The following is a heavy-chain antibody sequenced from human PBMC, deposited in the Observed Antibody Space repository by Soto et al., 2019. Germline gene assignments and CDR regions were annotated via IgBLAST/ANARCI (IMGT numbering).Heavy chain of an antibody. D-gene: IGHD5-12*01. J-gene: IGHJ6*02. CDR2: IYYSGST. CDR1: GGSISSYY. V-gene: IGHV4-59*01. Sequence: QVQLQESGPGLVMPSETLSLTCTVSGGSISSYYWTWIRQPPGKGLEWIGYIYYSGSTNYNPSLKSRVTISADTSKNQFSLKLSSVTAADTAVYYCARDSATLGMDVWGQGTTVTVSS. CDR3: ARDSATLGMDV.